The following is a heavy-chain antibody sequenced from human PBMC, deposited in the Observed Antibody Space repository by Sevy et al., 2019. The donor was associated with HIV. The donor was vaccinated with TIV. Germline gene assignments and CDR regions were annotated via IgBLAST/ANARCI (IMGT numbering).Heavy chain of an antibody. D-gene: IGHD1-26*01. CDR2: IMPSGIT. CDR1: GGSLSGYY. V-gene: IGHV4-34*01. J-gene: IGHJ4*02. CDR3: ARGQWEHPF. Sequence: SETPSLTCAVYGGSLSGYYWSWIRQPPGKGLEWIGEIMPSGITNYNPSLKSRVSISIDTSKNQCSLKVNSVTAADTAIYYCARGQWEHPFWGQGTQVTVSS.